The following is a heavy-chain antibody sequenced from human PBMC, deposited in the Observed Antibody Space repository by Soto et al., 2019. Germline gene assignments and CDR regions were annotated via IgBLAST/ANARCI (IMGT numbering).Heavy chain of an antibody. J-gene: IGHJ6*02. Sequence: QVQLVQSGAEVKKPGASVKVSCKASGYTFTSFHMHWVRQAPGQGLEWLGVINPTTNRATYSQNFQGRVTMTRDTSTSTVYMELNSLRSEDTAVYFCVREALHYYNGMDVWGQGTPVTVSS. V-gene: IGHV1-46*01. CDR3: VREALHYYNGMDV. CDR1: GYTFTSFH. CDR2: INPTTNRA.